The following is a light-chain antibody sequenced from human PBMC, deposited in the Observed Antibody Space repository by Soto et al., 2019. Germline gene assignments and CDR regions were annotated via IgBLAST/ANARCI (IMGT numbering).Light chain of an antibody. CDR3: QQYGSSTIT. CDR1: QSVSSSY. J-gene: IGKJ5*01. V-gene: IGKV3-20*01. Sequence: EIVLTQSPGTLSLSPGERATLSCRASQSVSSSYLAWYKQKPGQAPRLLSYGASSRATGIPDRFSGSGSGTEFTLTISRLEPEDFEVYYCQQYGSSTITFGQGTRLEIK. CDR2: GAS.